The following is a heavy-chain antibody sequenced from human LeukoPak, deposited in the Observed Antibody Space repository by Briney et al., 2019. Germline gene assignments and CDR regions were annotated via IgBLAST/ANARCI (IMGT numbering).Heavy chain of an antibody. CDR1: GFTFSSYW. D-gene: IGHD2-2*01. CDR3: ARRYCISNRCYAFDY. CDR2: INSDGSST. V-gene: IGHV3-74*01. J-gene: IGHJ4*02. Sequence: PGGSLRLSCAASGFTFSSYWMHWVRQAPGKGLVWVSRINSDGSSTNYADSVKGRFTISRDNAKNSLYLQMNSLRAEDTAVYYCARRYCISNRCYAFDYWGQGALVTVSS.